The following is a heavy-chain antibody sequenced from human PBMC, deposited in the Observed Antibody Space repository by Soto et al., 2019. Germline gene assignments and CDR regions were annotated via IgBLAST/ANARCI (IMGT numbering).Heavy chain of an antibody. J-gene: IGHJ4*02. D-gene: IGHD3-10*01. CDR1: GYNFINYG. V-gene: IGHV1-18*01. CDR3: VRDLDGSGSYYTGY. CDR2: IRVHNGNT. Sequence: ASVKVSCKASGYNFINYGITWVRQAPGQGLEWMGWIRVHNGNTNYAQNLQGRVTMTTDTSTSTAYMELRSLRSDDTAVYYCVRDLDGSGSYYTGYWGPGTLVPVSS.